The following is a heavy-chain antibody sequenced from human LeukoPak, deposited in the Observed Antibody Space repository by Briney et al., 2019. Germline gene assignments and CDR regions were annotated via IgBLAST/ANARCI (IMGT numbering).Heavy chain of an antibody. J-gene: IGHJ1*01. D-gene: IGHD3/OR15-3a*01. CDR2: IYNDGRT. Sequence: GGSLRLSCAASGFTVSGNYMTWVRQAPGKGLEWVSVIYNDGRTYYADSVKGRFTISRDNSKNTLNLQMNSLRAEDTAVYYCARDQRVWTGVQHWGQGTLVTVSS. V-gene: IGHV3-66*01. CDR1: GFTVSGNY. CDR3: ARDQRVWTGVQH.